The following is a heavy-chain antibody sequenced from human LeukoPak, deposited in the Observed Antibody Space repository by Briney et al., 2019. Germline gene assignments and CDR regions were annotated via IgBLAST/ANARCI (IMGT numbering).Heavy chain of an antibody. V-gene: IGHV3-53*01. Sequence: PGGSLRLSCAASGFTVSSDDMSWVRQAPGKGLEWVSVIYTAGSTYYADSVKGRFTISRDNSKNTLYLQMNSLRAEDTAVYYCAKDSCSSTSCRGYFDYWGQGTLVTVSS. CDR2: IYTAGST. CDR1: GFTVSSDD. CDR3: AKDSCSSTSCRGYFDY. D-gene: IGHD2-2*01. J-gene: IGHJ4*02.